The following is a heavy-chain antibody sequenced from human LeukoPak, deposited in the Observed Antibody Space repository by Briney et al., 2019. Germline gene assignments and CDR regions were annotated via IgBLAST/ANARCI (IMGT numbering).Heavy chain of an antibody. CDR1: GYTFTSYG. Sequence: ASVKVSCKASGYTFTSYGISWVRQAPGQGLEWMGWIGAYNGNTNYAQKLQGRVTMTTDTSTSTAYMELRSLRSDDTAVYYCARDYLDTAMVEFDYWGQGTLVTVSS. CDR2: IGAYNGNT. V-gene: IGHV1-18*04. J-gene: IGHJ4*02. D-gene: IGHD5-18*01. CDR3: ARDYLDTAMVEFDY.